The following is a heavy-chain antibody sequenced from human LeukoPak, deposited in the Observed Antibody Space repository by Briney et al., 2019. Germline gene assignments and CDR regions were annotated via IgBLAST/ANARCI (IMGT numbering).Heavy chain of an antibody. CDR1: VYSFSSYY. J-gene: IGHJ5*02. D-gene: IGHD4-17*01. V-gene: IGHV1-46*01. Sequence: SAKLSCKASVYSFSSYYMHRVRQAPGQRLEWMGIINPSGGSTSYGQTFQGRVTMTRDTSTRTVYMWLSSLRSEDTAVYYCARENDYGNNWFDPWGQGTLVTVSS. CDR2: INPSGGST. CDR3: ARENDYGNNWFDP.